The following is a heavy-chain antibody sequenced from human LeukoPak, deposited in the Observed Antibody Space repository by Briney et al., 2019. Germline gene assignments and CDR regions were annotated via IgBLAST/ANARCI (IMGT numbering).Heavy chain of an antibody. D-gene: IGHD2-2*01. J-gene: IGHJ5*02. CDR1: GYTFTNYA. Sequence: ASVKVSCKASGYTFTNYAINWLRQAPGQGLEWMGWINTNTGNPTYAQGFTGRFVFSLDTSVSTTYLQISSLKAEDTAVYYCARDPGDDIAVPGDPWGQGTLVTVSS. CDR3: ARDPGDDIAVPGDP. V-gene: IGHV7-4-1*02. CDR2: INTNTGNP.